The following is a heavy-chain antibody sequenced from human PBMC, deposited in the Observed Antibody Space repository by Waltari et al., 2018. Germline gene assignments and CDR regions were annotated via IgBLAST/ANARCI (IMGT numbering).Heavy chain of an antibody. V-gene: IGHV3-7*01. CDR1: GFMLGHHW. D-gene: IGHD3-10*01. CDR3: ARILCDGSKCYNGLDV. CDR2: RKQDGTEK. Sequence: VQLVESGGGVIQSGGSLRLSCAASGFMLGHHWMSWVRQAPGKGREWGANRKQDGTEKIYVNSVKGRFTILRDNAKTSLFLQMNSLRADDTGVYYCARILCDGSKCYNGLDVWGQGTAVTVSS. J-gene: IGHJ6*02.